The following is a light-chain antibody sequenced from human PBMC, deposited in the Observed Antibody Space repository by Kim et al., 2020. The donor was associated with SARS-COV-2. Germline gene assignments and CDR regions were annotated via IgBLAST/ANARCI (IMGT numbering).Light chain of an antibody. V-gene: IGKV1-9*01. J-gene: IGKJ1*01. CDR3: LQHNSYPPT. Sequence: DIQLTHSPPFLSASVGDRVTITCRASQGISTYLGWYQQIPGKAPKLLIYRASTLQSGVPSRFSGSGSGTEFTLTISNLQPEDFAIYYCLQHNSYPPTFGQGTKVDIK. CDR1: QGISTY. CDR2: RAS.